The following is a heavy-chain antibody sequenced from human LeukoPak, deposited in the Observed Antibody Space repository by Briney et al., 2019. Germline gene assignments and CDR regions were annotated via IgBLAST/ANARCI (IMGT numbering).Heavy chain of an antibody. D-gene: IGHD3-10*01. CDR2: IYYSGST. Sequence: SETLSLTCTVSGGSISSSSYYWGWIRQPPVKGPEWIGSIYYSGSTYYNPSLKSRVTISVDTSKNQFSLKLSSVTAADTAVCYCARRSMVRGVPGYSFDPWGQGTLVTVSS. J-gene: IGHJ5*02. V-gene: IGHV4-39*01. CDR1: GGSISSSSYY. CDR3: ARRSMVRGVPGYSFDP.